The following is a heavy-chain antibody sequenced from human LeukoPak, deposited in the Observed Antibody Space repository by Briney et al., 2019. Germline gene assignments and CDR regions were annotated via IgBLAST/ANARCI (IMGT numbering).Heavy chain of an antibody. D-gene: IGHD4-17*01. V-gene: IGHV1-2*02. CDR3: ARRGDYGEDFHF. Sequence: ASVRVSCTASVSTFNHYYMHWVRQAPAQGLEWMGWINSKSGGRHYAPNFKGRVTITRDTSISTLYNDLNRLTSDDTAIYYCARRGDYGEDFHFWGQGGLVTVSS. J-gene: IGHJ4*02. CDR1: VSTFNHYY. CDR2: INSKSGGR.